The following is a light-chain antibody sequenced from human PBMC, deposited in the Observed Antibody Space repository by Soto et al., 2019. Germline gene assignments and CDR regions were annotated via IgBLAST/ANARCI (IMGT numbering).Light chain of an antibody. CDR1: QTINNN. J-gene: IGKJ1*01. CDR3: QQYNNYSWT. V-gene: IGKV3-15*01. Sequence: VMTQAPATLSVSPGERATLSCRASQTINNNVAWYQLKDGQVPRLVIYGASTRATDIPARFSGSGSGTEFTLTIRSLQPDDFATYYCQQYNNYSWTFGQGTKVDIK. CDR2: GAS.